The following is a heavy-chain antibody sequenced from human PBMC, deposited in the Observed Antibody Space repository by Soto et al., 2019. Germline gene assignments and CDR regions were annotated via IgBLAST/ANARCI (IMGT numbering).Heavy chain of an antibody. Sequence: QITLKESGPTLVRPTQTLTLTCAFSGFSLSTSGVGVGWIRQPPGKALEWLAVIYWDDSKHYSPSLRSRLTNTKDSSKHQVVLTRTNMDHVDTGTYYCAHKGPEDWPLDYWGQGTQVTVSS. CDR1: GFSLSTSGVG. J-gene: IGHJ4*02. D-gene: IGHD3-9*01. CDR3: AHKGPEDWPLDY. V-gene: IGHV2-5*02. CDR2: IYWDDSK.